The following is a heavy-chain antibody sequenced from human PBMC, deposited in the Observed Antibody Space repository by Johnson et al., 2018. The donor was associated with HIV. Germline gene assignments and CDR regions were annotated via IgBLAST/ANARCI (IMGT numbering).Heavy chain of an antibody. J-gene: IGHJ3*02. D-gene: IGHD3-3*01. CDR1: GFTVSSNY. Sequence: QVQLVESGGGLIQPGGSLRLSCAASGFTVSSNYMSWVRQAPGKGLEWVSYIRSSGSNIQYADSVKGRITISRNNAKNSLYLQMNSLRDEDTAVYYCARDKRDYDFWGGDAFDIWGQGTMVTVSS. CDR3: ARDKRDYDFWGGDAFDI. V-gene: IGHV3-11*04. CDR2: IRSSGSNI.